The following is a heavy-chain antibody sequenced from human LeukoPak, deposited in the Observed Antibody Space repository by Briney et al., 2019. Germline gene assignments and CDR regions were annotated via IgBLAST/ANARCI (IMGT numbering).Heavy chain of an antibody. CDR2: IFYSGST. Sequence: SETLSLTCTVSGGSISSYYWSWIRQPPGKGLEWIGYIFYSGSTNYNPSLKSRVTISVDTSKNQFSLKLSSVTAADTAVYYCAWGTDMDVWGKGTTVTVSS. J-gene: IGHJ6*03. D-gene: IGHD3-16*01. CDR3: AWGTDMDV. CDR1: GGSISSYY. V-gene: IGHV4-59*12.